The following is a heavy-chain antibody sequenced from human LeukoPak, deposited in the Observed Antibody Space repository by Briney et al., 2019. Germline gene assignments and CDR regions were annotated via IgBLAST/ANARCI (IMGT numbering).Heavy chain of an antibody. Sequence: GASVTVSCKASGYTFTSHFVHWVRQAPGQGLEWMGMINPAYGASSFAQNFQDRVTLTRDTSTTTIFMKLTDLRSDDTAVYYCAKDGAPLTRSHYRDYWGQGTLVTVSS. CDR1: GYTFTSHF. CDR3: AKDGAPLTRSHYRDY. V-gene: IGHV1-46*01. J-gene: IGHJ4*02. D-gene: IGHD1-14*01. CDR2: INPAYGAS.